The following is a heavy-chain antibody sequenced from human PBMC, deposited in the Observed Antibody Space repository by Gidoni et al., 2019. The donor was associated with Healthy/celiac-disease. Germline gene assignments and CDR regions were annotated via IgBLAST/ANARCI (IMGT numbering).Heavy chain of an antibody. CDR1: GGSFSGYY. CDR3: ARGLDDFWSGYYYYYYYGMDV. J-gene: IGHJ6*02. V-gene: IGHV4-34*01. D-gene: IGHD3-3*01. CDR2: INHGGST. Sequence: QVQLQQWGAGLLKPSETLSLTCAVYGGSFSGYYWSWIRQPPGKGLEWIGEINHGGSTNSNPSLKSRVTITVDTSKNQFSLKLSSVTAADTAVYYCARGLDDFWSGYYYYYYYGMDVWGQGTTVTVSS.